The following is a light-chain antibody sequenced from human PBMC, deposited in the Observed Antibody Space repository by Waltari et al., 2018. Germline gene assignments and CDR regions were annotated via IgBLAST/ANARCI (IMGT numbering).Light chain of an antibody. CDR1: HIGRKN. Sequence: SSELTQPLSVSVALGQTAQITCGGSHIGRKNVHWYQQKPGQAPVLVIYRDSSRPSGIPERFSGSNSGNTAFLTISSAQAGDEADYYCQVWDSSVVFGGGTKLTVL. J-gene: IGLJ2*01. CDR2: RDS. CDR3: QVWDSSVV. V-gene: IGLV3-9*01.